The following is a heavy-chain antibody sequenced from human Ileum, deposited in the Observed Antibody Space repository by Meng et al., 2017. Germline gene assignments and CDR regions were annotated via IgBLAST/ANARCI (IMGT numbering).Heavy chain of an antibody. Sequence: QVQLGQAGAEVKKPGASVRVSCKASGYTFTTYALHWLRQAPGQRPEWMGWISAGEGNTKYSQKFQGRVTITRDTSAGIAYVELSSLRFEDTAVYYCARGQGYIKDYWGQGTLVTVSS. CDR3: ARGQGYIKDY. CDR2: ISAGEGNT. J-gene: IGHJ4*02. CDR1: GYTFTTYA. D-gene: IGHD5-18*01. V-gene: IGHV1-3*01.